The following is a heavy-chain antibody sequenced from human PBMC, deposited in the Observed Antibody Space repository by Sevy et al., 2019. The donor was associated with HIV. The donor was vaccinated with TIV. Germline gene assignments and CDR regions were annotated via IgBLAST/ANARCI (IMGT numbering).Heavy chain of an antibody. Sequence: GSLRLSCAASGFTFSSYWMTWVRQAPGKGLEWVANMRQDGSEKYYMDSVKGRFTISRDNAKNSLYLQMNSLRAEDTAVYYCARGIYGSGSRLGLGYWGQGTLVTVSS. J-gene: IGHJ4*02. CDR2: MRQDGSEK. V-gene: IGHV3-7*01. CDR3: ARGIYGSGSRLGLGY. CDR1: GFTFSSYW. D-gene: IGHD3-10*01.